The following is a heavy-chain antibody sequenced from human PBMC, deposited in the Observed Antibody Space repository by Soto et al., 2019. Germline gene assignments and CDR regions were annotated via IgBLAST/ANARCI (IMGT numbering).Heavy chain of an antibody. CDR2: ISGSGGST. V-gene: IGHV3-23*01. Sequence: GGSLRLSCAASGFTFSSYAMSWVRQAPGKGLEWVSAISGSGGSTYYADSVKGRFTISRDNSKNTLFLQMNSLRAEDTAVYYCAKEYSSSSRGYYYYYGMDVWGQGTTVTVSS. CDR3: AKEYSSSSRGYYYYYGMDV. D-gene: IGHD6-6*01. CDR1: GFTFSSYA. J-gene: IGHJ6*02.